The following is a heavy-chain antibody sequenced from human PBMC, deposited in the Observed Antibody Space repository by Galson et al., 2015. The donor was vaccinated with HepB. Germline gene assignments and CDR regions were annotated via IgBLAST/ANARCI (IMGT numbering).Heavy chain of an antibody. CDR1: GFTFRSFA. CDR3: AKDLLSSGITIFAV. Sequence: SLRLSCAASGFTFRSFAMHWVRQTPGKGPEWVAFISYDDSSKNYADSVKGRFTISRDNSNNTLSLQMNSLRAEDTAVYYCAKDLLSSGITIFAVWGQGTTVTVSS. J-gene: IGHJ6*02. V-gene: IGHV3-30*04. D-gene: IGHD3-3*01. CDR2: ISYDDSSK.